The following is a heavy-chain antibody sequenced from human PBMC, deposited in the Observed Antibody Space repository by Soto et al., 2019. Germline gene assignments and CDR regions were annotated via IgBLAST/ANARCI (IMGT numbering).Heavy chain of an antibody. CDR1: GGSISSYS. V-gene: IGHV4-4*07. CDR2: LSTSGST. CDR3: ARDRTVRGDWFDP. J-gene: IGHJ5*02. Sequence: SETLSLTCTVSGGSISSYSWTWIRQPAGKGLEWIGRLSTSGSTNYNPSLKSRVTMSVDTSKNQFSLNLSSLTAADTAVYYCARDRTVRGDWFDPWGQGTLVTVSS. D-gene: IGHD3-10*01.